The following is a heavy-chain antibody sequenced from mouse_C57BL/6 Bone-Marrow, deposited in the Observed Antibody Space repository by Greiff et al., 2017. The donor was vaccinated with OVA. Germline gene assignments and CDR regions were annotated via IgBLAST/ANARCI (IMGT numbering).Heavy chain of an antibody. CDR1: GFSLTSYG. CDR2: IWSGGST. J-gene: IGHJ1*03. D-gene: IGHD1-1*02. V-gene: IGHV2-2*01. Sequence: VKLMESGPGLVQPSQSLSITCTVSGFSLTSYGVHWVRQSPGKGLEWLGVIWSGGSTDYNAAFISRLSISKDNSKSQVFFKMNSLQADDTAIYYSARNQRIYGLYWYIDVWGTGTTVTVSS. CDR3: ARNQRIYGLYWYIDV.